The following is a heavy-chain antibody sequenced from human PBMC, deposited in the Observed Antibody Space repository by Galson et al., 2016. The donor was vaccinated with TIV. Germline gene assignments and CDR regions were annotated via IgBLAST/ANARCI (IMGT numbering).Heavy chain of an antibody. CDR3: ARPLSEFFYGMDV. Sequence: SETLSLTCTVSGGSISSSSYYWGWIRQPPGKGLEWIGSIYYTGSTYYNPSLESRVTISTDRSSNQFSLKVSSATAADTAVYFCARPLSEFFYGMDVWGLGTTVTVSS. CDR2: IYYTGST. CDR1: GGSISSSSYY. J-gene: IGHJ6*02. D-gene: IGHD3-3*02. V-gene: IGHV4-39*01.